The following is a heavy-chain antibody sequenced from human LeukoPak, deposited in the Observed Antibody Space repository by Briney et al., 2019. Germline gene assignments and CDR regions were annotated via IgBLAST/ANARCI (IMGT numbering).Heavy chain of an antibody. D-gene: IGHD7-27*01. CDR1: GFNFGGYW. Sequence: GGSLRLSCAASGFNFGGYWMSWVRHAPGKGLERVANIRYDGSETFYGDSVKGRFTVSRDNAKNSLYLQMNSLRVEDTGVYYCASATGDKGGYFDSWGQGAQVTVSP. CDR3: ASATGDKGGYFDS. V-gene: IGHV3-7*01. J-gene: IGHJ4*02. CDR2: IRYDGSET.